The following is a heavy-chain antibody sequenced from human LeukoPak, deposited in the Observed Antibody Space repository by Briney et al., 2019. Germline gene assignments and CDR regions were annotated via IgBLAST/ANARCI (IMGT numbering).Heavy chain of an antibody. CDR3: ARAGRADGDYHYFEY. CDR1: GFTLSTCG. J-gene: IGHJ4*02. Sequence: GRSLRLSCAASGFTLSTCGMHWVRQAPGKGLEWVAMISHDGNSKQYADFAKGRFTISRDNSENTLYLEMNSLRTEDTAVYYCARAGRADGDYHYFEYWGQGTLVTVSS. V-gene: IGHV3-30*03. D-gene: IGHD4-17*01. CDR2: ISHDGNSK.